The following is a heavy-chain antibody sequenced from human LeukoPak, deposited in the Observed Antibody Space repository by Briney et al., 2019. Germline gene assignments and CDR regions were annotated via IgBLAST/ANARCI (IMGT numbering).Heavy chain of an antibody. J-gene: IGHJ4*02. D-gene: IGHD5-18*01. CDR3: ARDKDSYALRALFDY. V-gene: IGHV3-30-3*01. CDR1: GFTFSSYA. CDR2: ISYDGSNK. Sequence: PGGSLRLSCAASGFTFSSYAVHWVRQAPGKGLEWVAVISYDGSNKYYADSVKGRFTISRDNSKNTLYLQMNSLRAEDTAVYYCARDKDSYALRALFDYWGQGTLVTVSS.